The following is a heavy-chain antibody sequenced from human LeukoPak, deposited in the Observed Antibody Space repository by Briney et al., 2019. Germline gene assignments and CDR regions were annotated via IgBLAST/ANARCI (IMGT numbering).Heavy chain of an antibody. V-gene: IGHV4-31*03. Sequence: SETLSLTCTVSGASINTGGYYWSWIRQDPGGGLEWIGYIFYGGRTYYNPSFQSRVTISEDTSTNQFSLKFSSVTAADTAVYYCARVPAANYYYYYMDVWGRGATVTVSS. CDR2: IFYGGRT. J-gene: IGHJ6*03. CDR1: GASINTGGYY. D-gene: IGHD2-2*01. CDR3: ARVPAANYYYYYMDV.